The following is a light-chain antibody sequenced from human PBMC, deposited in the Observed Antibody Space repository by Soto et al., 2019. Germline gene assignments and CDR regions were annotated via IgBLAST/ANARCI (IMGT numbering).Light chain of an antibody. V-gene: IGLV1-40*01. CDR1: SSNIGAGYD. CDR2: NNN. J-gene: IGLJ1*01. Sequence: QSVLTQPPSVSGAPGQRVTISCTGSSSNIGAGYDVHWYQRLPGTAPKVLIYNNNNRLSGVPDRFSGSKSGTSASLAITGLQAEDEADYYCQSYDSSLSGSDVFGTGTKLTVL. CDR3: QSYDSSLSGSDV.